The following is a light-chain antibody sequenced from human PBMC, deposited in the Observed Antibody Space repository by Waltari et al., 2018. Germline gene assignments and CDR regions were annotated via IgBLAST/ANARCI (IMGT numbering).Light chain of an antibody. CDR3: QHYVRLPAT. CDR1: QSVSRS. V-gene: IGKV3-20*01. J-gene: IGKJ1*01. CDR2: VAS. Sequence: IVLTQSPGPLSRSPGERATLSCRASQSVSRSLAWYQQKPGQAPKLLIYVASTRATGIPYRFTGSGSGTDFSLTISSLEPEDFAIYFCQHYVRLPATFGQGTKVEIK.